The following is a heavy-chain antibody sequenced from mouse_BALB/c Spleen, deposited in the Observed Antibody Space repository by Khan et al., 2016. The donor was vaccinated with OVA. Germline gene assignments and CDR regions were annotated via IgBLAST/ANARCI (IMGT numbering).Heavy chain of an antibody. V-gene: IGHV1-7*01. CDR3: TRDRIDY. CDR1: GYTFTTYW. CDR2: INPTSGYT. Sequence: QVQLKQSGAELAKPGASVKLSCKASGYTFTTYWMHWVNQRPGPGLEWIGYINPTSGYTDYNEKFKDRATLSADKSSRTAYMQLSSLTSEDSAVYYCTRDRIDYWGQGTTLTVSS. J-gene: IGHJ2*01.